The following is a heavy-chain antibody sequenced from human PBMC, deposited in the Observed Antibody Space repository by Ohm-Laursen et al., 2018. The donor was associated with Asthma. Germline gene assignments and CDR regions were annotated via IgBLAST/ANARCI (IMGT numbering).Heavy chain of an antibody. J-gene: IGHJ4*02. CDR1: GDSMSSGNNY. Sequence: SQTLSLTCTVSGDSMSSGNNYWSWIRQLPGKGLEWIGYIYYSGITYSNPSLRSRVSISVDTSKNQFSLKLSPVTAADTAVYYCARGTFYYESTGYYFFDHWGQGALVTVSS. V-gene: IGHV4-31*03. D-gene: IGHD3-22*01. CDR3: ARGTFYYESTGYYFFDH. CDR2: IYYSGIT.